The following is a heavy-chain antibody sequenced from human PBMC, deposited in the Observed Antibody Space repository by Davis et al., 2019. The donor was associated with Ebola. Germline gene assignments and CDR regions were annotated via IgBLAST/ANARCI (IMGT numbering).Heavy chain of an antibody. J-gene: IGHJ1*01. CDR3: AQDMIEEGLSSPHPDFQH. Sequence: GESLKISCTDSVITFSSYAMTWVRQAPGKGLEWVSAISGSGGSTYYADSVRRRFTISRDNSKNTLYLQLNSLRAEDTAVYYCAQDMIEEGLSSPHPDFQHWGQGTLVIVSS. V-gene: IGHV3-23*01. CDR2: ISGSGGST. D-gene: IGHD3-22*01. CDR1: VITFSSYA.